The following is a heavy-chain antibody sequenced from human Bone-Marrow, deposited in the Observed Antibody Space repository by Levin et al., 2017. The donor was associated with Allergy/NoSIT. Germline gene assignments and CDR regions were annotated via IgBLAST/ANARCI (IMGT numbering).Heavy chain of an antibody. D-gene: IGHD2-15*01. CDR3: AKASLRQCSGARCYYFDY. Sequence: GESLKISCPASGFTFTNYAMSWVRQAPGKRLEWVSTFSGGVDTTYHAVSVRGRFAISRDNSKNTLYLQMNSLGPEDTALYYCAKASLRQCSGARCYYFDYWGQGTQVTVSS. J-gene: IGHJ4*02. V-gene: IGHV3-23*01. CDR2: FSGGVDTT. CDR1: GFTFTNYA.